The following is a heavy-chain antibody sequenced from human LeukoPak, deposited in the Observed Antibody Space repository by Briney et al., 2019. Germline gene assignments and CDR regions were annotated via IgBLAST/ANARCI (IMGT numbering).Heavy chain of an antibody. CDR3: ATYGGNPFDY. CDR1: GASISTYY. Sequence: SETLSLTCTVSGASISTYYWSWIRQPPGKGLEWIGYIYYSGSTNYSPSLKSRVTTSVDTSKNQFSLNLNSVTAADTAVYYCATYGGNPFDYWGQGTLVTVSS. V-gene: IGHV4-59*01. J-gene: IGHJ4*02. D-gene: IGHD4-23*01. CDR2: IYYSGST.